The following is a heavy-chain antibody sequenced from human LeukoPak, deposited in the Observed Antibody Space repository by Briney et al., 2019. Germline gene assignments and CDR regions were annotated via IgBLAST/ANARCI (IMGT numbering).Heavy chain of an antibody. D-gene: IGHD2-15*01. CDR1: GFTVSSNY. CDR3: ARFPEGRYCSGGSCYPY. Sequence: GGSLRLSCAASGFTVSSNYMSWVRQAPGKGLEWVSVIYSGGSTYYADSVKGRFTISRDNSKNTLYLQMNSLRAEDTAVYYCARFPEGRYCSGGSCYPYWGQETLVTVSS. V-gene: IGHV3-53*01. CDR2: IYSGGST. J-gene: IGHJ4*02.